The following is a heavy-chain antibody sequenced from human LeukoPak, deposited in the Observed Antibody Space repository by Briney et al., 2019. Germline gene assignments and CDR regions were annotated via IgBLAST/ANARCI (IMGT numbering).Heavy chain of an antibody. CDR2: ISSSSRYI. J-gene: IGHJ4*02. CDR3: ARGGSSILDY. CDR1: GLTFSSYS. Sequence: GGSLRLSCAASGLTFSSYSMNWVRQAPGKGLEWVSSISSSSRYIYYADSVKGRFSISRDNPKHSLYLQINSLRAEDTAVYYCARGGSSILDYWGQGTLVTVSS. V-gene: IGHV3-21*01. D-gene: IGHD1-26*01.